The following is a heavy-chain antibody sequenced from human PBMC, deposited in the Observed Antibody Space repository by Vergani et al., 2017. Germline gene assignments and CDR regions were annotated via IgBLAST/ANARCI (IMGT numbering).Heavy chain of an antibody. CDR3: VTPEXDIVDTRHGYYYYGMDV. CDR1: GGTFSSYT. J-gene: IGHJ6*02. Sequence: QVQLVQSGAEVKKPGSSVKVSCKASGGTFSSYTISWVRQAPGQGLEWMGRIIPILGIANYAQKFQGRVTITADKSTSTAYMELSSLRSEDTAVDYCVTPEXDIVDTRHGYYYYGMDVWGQGTTVTVSS. V-gene: IGHV1-69*02. D-gene: IGHD5-12*01. CDR2: IIPILGIA.